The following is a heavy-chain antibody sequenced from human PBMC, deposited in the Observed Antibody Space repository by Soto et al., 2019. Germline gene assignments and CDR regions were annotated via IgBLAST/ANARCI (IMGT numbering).Heavy chain of an antibody. V-gene: IGHV4-34*01. CDR2: INHRGSA. Sequence: QVQLQQWGAGLLKPSETLSLTCAVYGGSFRGYYWSWIRQPPGKGLEWIGEINHRGSANYNPSVKRRVTISVDTSKHQFSLKLNSVTAADTAMYYCARGSRVKIPAATGRDYYYHGLDVWAQGTAVTVSS. D-gene: IGHD1-26*01. J-gene: IGHJ6*02. CDR1: GGSFRGYY. CDR3: ARGSRVKIPAATGRDYYYHGLDV.